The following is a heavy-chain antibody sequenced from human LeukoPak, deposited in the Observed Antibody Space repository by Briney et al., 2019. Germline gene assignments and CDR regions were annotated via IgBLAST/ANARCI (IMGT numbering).Heavy chain of an antibody. J-gene: IGHJ3*02. CDR3: ARLRGGIYSSRDAFDI. Sequence: GASVKVSCRASGYTFTTNGISWVRQAPAQGLEWMACISPYNGDTKYAQELQGRPTVTTDTSTSTAYMELRSLRSDDTAVYYCARLRGGIYSSRDAFDIWGQGTMVTVSS. CDR1: GYTFTTNG. V-gene: IGHV1-18*04. CDR2: ISPYNGDT. D-gene: IGHD6-19*01.